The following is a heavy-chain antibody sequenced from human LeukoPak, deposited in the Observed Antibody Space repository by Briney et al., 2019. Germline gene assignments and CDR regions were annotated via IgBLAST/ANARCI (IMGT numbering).Heavy chain of an antibody. J-gene: IGHJ4*02. CDR2: ISSSGSTI. V-gene: IGHV3-11*01. D-gene: IGHD3-22*01. Sequence: PGGSLRLSCAASGFTFSDYYMSWIRQAPGKGLEWVSYISSSGSTIYYADSVKGRFTISRDNAKNSLYLQMNSLRAEDTAVYYCARANTYYYDSSGYYEEFDYWGQGTLVTVSS. CDR3: ARANTYYYDSSGYYEEFDY. CDR1: GFTFSDYY.